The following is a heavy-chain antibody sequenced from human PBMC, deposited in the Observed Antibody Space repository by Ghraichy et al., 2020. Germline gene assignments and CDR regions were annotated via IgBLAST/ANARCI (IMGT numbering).Heavy chain of an antibody. CDR1: GGTFSSYA. V-gene: IGHV1-69*05. J-gene: IGHJ4*02. CDR2: IIPIFGTA. CDR3: ARELVYDSSGLVDY. D-gene: IGHD3-22*01. Sequence: SVKVSCKASGGTFSSYAISWVRQAPGQGLEWMGGIIPIFGTANYAQKFQGRVTITTDESTSTAYMELSSLRSEDTAVYYCARELVYDSSGLVDYWGQGTLVNVAS.